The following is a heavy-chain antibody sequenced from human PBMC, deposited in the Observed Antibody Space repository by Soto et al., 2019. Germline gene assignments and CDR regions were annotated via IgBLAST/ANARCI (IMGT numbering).Heavy chain of an antibody. Sequence: QVQLVESGGGVVQPGRSLRLSCAASGFTFSSYAMHWVRQAPGKGLEWVAVISYDGSNKYYADSVKGRFTISRDNSKNTLYLQMNSLRAEDTAVYYCARDGFGYGYRMGDYWGQGTLVTVSS. CDR1: GFTFSSYA. CDR3: ARDGFGYGYRMGDY. D-gene: IGHD5-18*01. J-gene: IGHJ4*02. V-gene: IGHV3-30-3*01. CDR2: ISYDGSNK.